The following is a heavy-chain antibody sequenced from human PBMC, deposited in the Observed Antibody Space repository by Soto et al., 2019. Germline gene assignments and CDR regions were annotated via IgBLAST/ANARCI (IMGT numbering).Heavy chain of an antibody. J-gene: IGHJ6*04. CDR1: GFTVSSKY. Sequence: EVQLMESGGGLVQPGGSLRLSCAASGFTVSSKYMTWVRQAPGKGLEWVSLIQSGGTTYYADSVKGRFTISRDTSENTLHLQMDSLRVEDTAVYYCARDDVLCDGGRCYGIPLVVWGKGTTVTVSS. CDR3: ARDDVLCDGGRCYGIPLVV. V-gene: IGHV3-66*01. CDR2: IQSGGTT. D-gene: IGHD2-15*01.